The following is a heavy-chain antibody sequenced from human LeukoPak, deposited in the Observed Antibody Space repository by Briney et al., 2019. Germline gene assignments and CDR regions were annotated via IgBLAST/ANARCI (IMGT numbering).Heavy chain of an antibody. Sequence: SQTLSLTCTVSGVSIRSGSYNWSWLRQPAGKGLEWFVRIYTSGSTTYNPSLTNRVTISVDTTKNQFSLKLSSVTAADTAVYYCARAPITGYCSSTSCYARGAFDIWGQGTMVTVSS. D-gene: IGHD2-2*01. V-gene: IGHV4-61*02. CDR2: IYTSGST. CDR3: ARAPITGYCSSTSCYARGAFDI. CDR1: GVSIRSGSYN. J-gene: IGHJ3*02.